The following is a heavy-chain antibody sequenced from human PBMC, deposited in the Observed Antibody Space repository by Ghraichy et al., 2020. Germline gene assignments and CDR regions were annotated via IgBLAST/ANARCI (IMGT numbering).Heavy chain of an antibody. Sequence: GESLNISCAASGFTFTSYSMSWVRQAPTKGLEWVSSINGNGAKISYADSVKGRFTISRDNSKNTLYLQMNSLRADDTAVYYCAKDAVTANGRWDGFDIWGQGTTVTVSS. CDR1: GFTFTSYS. V-gene: IGHV3-23*01. D-gene: IGHD2-21*02. J-gene: IGHJ3*02. CDR2: INGNGAKI. CDR3: AKDAVTANGRWDGFDI.